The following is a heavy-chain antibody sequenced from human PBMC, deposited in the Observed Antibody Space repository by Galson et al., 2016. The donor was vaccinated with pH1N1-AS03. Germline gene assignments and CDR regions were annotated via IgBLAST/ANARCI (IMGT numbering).Heavy chain of an antibody. CDR3: AKGNYQLPNYYYYMDV. Sequence: SVKVSCKASGGSFSTYAITWVRQAPGQGLEWMGGIIPVFGTTSFAQKFQDRVAITADESTSTAFMELSSLRSEETAVYYGAKGNYQLPNYYYYMDVWGKGTTVTVTS. V-gene: IGHV1-69*13. CDR1: GGSFSTYA. J-gene: IGHJ6*03. CDR2: IIPVFGTT. D-gene: IGHD2-2*01.